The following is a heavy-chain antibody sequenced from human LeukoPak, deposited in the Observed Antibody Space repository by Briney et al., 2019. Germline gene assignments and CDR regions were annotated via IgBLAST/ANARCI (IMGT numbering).Heavy chain of an antibody. Sequence: PGGSLRLSCAASGFTFSTYTMNWVRQAPGKGLEWVPSISSSTGYIYYADSVKGRFTISRDNAKNSLYLQMNSPRAEDTAVYYCARDLSGVTGYTYGRGIDYWGQGTLVTVSS. CDR2: ISSSTGYI. D-gene: IGHD5-18*01. V-gene: IGHV3-21*01. J-gene: IGHJ4*02. CDR1: GFTFSTYT. CDR3: ARDLSGVTGYTYGRGIDY.